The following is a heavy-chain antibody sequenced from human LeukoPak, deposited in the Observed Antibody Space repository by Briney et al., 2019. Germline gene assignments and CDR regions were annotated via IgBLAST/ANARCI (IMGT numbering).Heavy chain of an antibody. CDR3: VRDTGGSGSYPDY. J-gene: IGHJ4*02. CDR1: GFTFSSYW. D-gene: IGHD1-26*01. Sequence: GVSLRLSCAASGFTFSSYWMTWVCQAPGKELEWVANIKQDGSEKYFVDSVKGRFTISRDNAKNSVYVQMNSLRAEDSAVYYCVRDTGGSGSYPDYWGQGTLVTVSS. CDR2: IKQDGSEK. V-gene: IGHV3-7*01.